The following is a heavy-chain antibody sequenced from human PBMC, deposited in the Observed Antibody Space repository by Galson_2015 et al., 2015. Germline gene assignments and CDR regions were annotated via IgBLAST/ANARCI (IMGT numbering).Heavy chain of an antibody. Sequence: GLTNYNPSLKSRVTISIHTSRNQFSLRLSSVTAADTAVYYCARWNYDSSGYSSARVFDYWGQGTLVTVSS. D-gene: IGHD3-22*01. J-gene: IGHJ4*02. CDR3: ARWNYDSSGYSSARVFDY. CDR2: GLT. V-gene: IGHV4-59*01.